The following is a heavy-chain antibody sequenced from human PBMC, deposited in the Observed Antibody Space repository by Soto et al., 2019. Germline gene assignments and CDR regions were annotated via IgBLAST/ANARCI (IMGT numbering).Heavy chain of an antibody. V-gene: IGHV4-34*01. CDR1: GGSFSGYY. CDR3: ARGGYYYDSSGYYGYYYYYCMDV. D-gene: IGHD3-22*01. CDR2: INHSGST. J-gene: IGHJ6*02. Sequence: SETLSLTCAVYGGSFSGYYWSWIRQPPGKGLEWIGEINHSGSTNYNPSLKSRVTISVDTSKNQFYLKLSFVTAADTAVYYCARGGYYYDSSGYYGYYYYYCMDVWGQGTTVTVSS.